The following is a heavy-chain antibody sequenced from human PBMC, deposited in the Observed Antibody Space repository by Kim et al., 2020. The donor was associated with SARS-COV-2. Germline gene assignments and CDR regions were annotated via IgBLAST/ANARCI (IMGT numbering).Heavy chain of an antibody. J-gene: IGHJ5*02. CDR3: ARGPTVSHWFDP. D-gene: IGHD4-4*01. V-gene: IGHV1-8*01. Sequence: ASVKVSCKASGYTFTSYDINWVRQATGQGLEWMGWMNPNSGNTGYAQKFQGRVTMTRDTSISTAYMELSSLTSEDTAVYYCARGPTVSHWFDPWGQGTLVTVSS. CDR1: GYTFTSYD. CDR2: MNPNSGNT.